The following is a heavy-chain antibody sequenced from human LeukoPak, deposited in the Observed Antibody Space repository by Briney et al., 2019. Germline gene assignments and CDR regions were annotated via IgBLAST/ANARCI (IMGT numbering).Heavy chain of an antibody. D-gene: IGHD3-22*01. J-gene: IGHJ3*02. CDR1: GGSFSGYY. CDR3: ARENYYYDSSGYYYEGGDAFDI. Sequence: SETLSLTCAVYGGSFSGYYWSWIRQPPGKGLEWIGEINHSGSTNYNPSLKSRVTISVDTSKNQFSLKLSSVTAADTAVYYCARENYYYDSSGYYYEGGDAFDIWGQGTMVTVSS. CDR2: INHSGST. V-gene: IGHV4-34*01.